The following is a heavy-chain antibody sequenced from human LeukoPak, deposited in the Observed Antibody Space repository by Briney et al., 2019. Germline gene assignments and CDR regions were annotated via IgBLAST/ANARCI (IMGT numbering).Heavy chain of an antibody. V-gene: IGHV1-18*01. CDR3: ARATFDSSGYSAGVCDC. CDR2: VIPIFGTA. Sequence: ASVKVSCKASGYTFTSYGISWVRQPPGQGLEWMGGVIPIFGTANYAQKLQGRVTMTTDTSTSTAYMELRSLRSDDTAVYYCARATFDSSGYSAGVCDCWGQGTLVTVSS. D-gene: IGHD3-22*01. J-gene: IGHJ4*02. CDR1: GYTFTSYG.